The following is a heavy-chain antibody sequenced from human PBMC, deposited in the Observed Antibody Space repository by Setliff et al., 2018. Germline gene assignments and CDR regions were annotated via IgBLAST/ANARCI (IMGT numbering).Heavy chain of an antibody. CDR2: IIHSGST. CDR1: GGSFSGYY. Sequence: PSETLSLTCAVYGGSFSGYYWSWIRQPPGKRLEWIGEIIHSGSTNYNPSLKSRVTISMDTSKNQFSLKLNSVTAADTAIYYCVRQEEETSMVMYYFTSWGPGTLVTVSS. CDR3: VRQEEETSMVMYYFTS. D-gene: IGHD5-18*01. J-gene: IGHJ4*02. V-gene: IGHV4-34*12.